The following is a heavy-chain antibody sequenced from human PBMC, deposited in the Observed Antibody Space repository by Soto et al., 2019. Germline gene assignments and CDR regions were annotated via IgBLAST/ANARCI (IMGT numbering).Heavy chain of an antibody. V-gene: IGHV4-31*03. Sequence: PSETLSLTCTVSGGSISSGGYYWSWIRQHPGKGLEWIGYIYYSGSTYYNPSLKSRVTISVDTSKNQFSLKLSSVTAADTAVYYCARAAHGYFISTSCYKVGWFDPWGQGTLVTVSS. CDR3: ARAAHGYFISTSCYKVGWFDP. J-gene: IGHJ5*02. CDR2: IYYSGST. CDR1: GGSISSGGYY. D-gene: IGHD2-2*02.